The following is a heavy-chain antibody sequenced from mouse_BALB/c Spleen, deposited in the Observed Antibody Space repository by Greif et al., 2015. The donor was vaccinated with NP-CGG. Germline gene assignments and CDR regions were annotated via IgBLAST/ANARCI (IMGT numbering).Heavy chain of an antibody. CDR3: NGRDYLAWFAY. J-gene: IGHJ3*01. CDR1: GFNIKDYY. V-gene: IGHV14-4*02. CDR2: IDPENGDT. D-gene: IGHD1-1*01. Sequence: EVHLVESGAELVRSGASVKLSCTASGFNIKDYYMHWVKQRPEQGLEWIGWIDPENGDTEYAPKFQGKATMTADTSSNTAYLQLSSLTSEDTAVYYCNGRDYLAWFAYWGQGTLVTVSA.